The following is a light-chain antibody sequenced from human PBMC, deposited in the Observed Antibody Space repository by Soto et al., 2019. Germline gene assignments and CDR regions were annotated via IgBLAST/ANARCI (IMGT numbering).Light chain of an antibody. CDR2: GAS. CDR1: QNVRSNY. CDR3: QQYASSPLT. J-gene: IGKJ4*01. Sequence: EIVLTQSPGTLSLSSGERATLSCRASQNVRSNYFAWYQQKLGQAPRLLIYGASSRATGIPDRFGGSGSGTDFTLTISRLEPEDFAVYYCQQYASSPLTFGGGTKVEIK. V-gene: IGKV3-20*01.